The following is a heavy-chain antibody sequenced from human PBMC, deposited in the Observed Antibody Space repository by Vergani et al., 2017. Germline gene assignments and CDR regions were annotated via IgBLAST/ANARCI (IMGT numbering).Heavy chain of an antibody. CDR2: IYYSGST. D-gene: IGHD3-22*01. CDR1: GGSISSYY. V-gene: IGHV4-59*01. Sequence: QVQLQESGPGLVKPSETLSLTCTVSGGSISSYYWSWIRQPPGKGLEWIGYIYYSGSTNYNPSLKSRVTISVDTSKNQFSLKLSSVTAADTAVYYCARGVRPEWLLQYYCDYWGQGTLVTVSS. J-gene: IGHJ4*02. CDR3: ARGVRPEWLLQYYCDY.